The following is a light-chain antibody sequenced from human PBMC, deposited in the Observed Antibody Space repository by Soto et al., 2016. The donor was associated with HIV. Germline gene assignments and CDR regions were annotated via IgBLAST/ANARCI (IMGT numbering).Light chain of an antibody. CDR2: QDN. CDR3: QAWDTSTAV. J-gene: IGLJ1*01. V-gene: IGLV3-1*01. Sequence: SYELTQPPSVSVSPGQTASITCSGGKLGDKYACWYQQRPGQSPLLVIYQDNRRPSGIPERFSGSNSGNTATLTISGTQALDEADYYCQAWDTSTAVFGTGTKVTVL. CDR1: KLGDKY.